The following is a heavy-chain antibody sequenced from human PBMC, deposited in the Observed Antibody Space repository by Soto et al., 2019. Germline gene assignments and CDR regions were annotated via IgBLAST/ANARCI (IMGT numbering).Heavy chain of an antibody. Sequence: LRLSCALSGFTFDDYFMHWVRRAPGKGLEWVAGISWDSGSIGYADSVKGRFTISRDKAKSSLSLQMNSLRAEDTALYCCAKGDPRRESSGYVGRYFYYGMDVWGQGTTVTVSS. CDR2: ISWDSGSI. CDR1: GFTFDDYF. D-gene: IGHD3-22*01. V-gene: IGHV3-9*01. CDR3: AKGDPRRESSGYVGRYFYYGMDV. J-gene: IGHJ6*02.